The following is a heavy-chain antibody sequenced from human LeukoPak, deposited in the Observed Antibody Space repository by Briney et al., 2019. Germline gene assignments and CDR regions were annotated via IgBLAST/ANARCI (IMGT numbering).Heavy chain of an antibody. CDR1: GGTFSSYA. CDR2: ITPIFGTA. CDR3: ASHSDSGSYVDY. V-gene: IGHV1-69*05. J-gene: IGHJ4*02. D-gene: IGHD1-26*01. Sequence: ASVKVSCKASGGTFSSYAISWVRQAPGQGLEWMGGITPIFGTANYAQKFQGRVTITTDESTSTAYMELSSLRSEDTAVYYCASHSDSGSYVDYWGQGTLVTVSS.